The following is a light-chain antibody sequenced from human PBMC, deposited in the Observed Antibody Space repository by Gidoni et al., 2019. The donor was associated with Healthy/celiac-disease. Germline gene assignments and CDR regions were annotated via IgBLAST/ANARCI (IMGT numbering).Light chain of an antibody. CDR2: GAS. CDR1: QSVSSSS. J-gene: IGKJ2*01. V-gene: IGKV3-20*01. CDR3: QQYGSSPLST. Sequence: EIVLTQSPGTLSFSPGERATLPCRASQSVSSSSLAWYQQNTGQAPRLLIYGASSRATGIPDRCSGSGSGTDFTLTSSRLEPEEFAVYYCQQYGSSPLSTFGQGTKLEIK.